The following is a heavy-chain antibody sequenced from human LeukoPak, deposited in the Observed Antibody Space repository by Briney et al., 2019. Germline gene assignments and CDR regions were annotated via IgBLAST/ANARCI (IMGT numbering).Heavy chain of an antibody. Sequence: GGSLRLSCAASGFTFYAYAMTWVRQAPGKGLEWVSSISSSSSYIYYADSVKGRFTISRDNAKNSLYLQMNSLRAEDTAVYYCARDPYGGRLDFDYWGQGTLVTVSS. J-gene: IGHJ4*02. CDR3: ARDPYGGRLDFDY. CDR2: ISSSSSYI. D-gene: IGHD4-17*01. CDR1: GFTFYAYA. V-gene: IGHV3-21*01.